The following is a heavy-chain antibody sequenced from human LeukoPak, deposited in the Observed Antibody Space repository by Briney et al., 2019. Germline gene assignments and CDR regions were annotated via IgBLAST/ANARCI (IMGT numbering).Heavy chain of an antibody. CDR1: GGSFSGYY. J-gene: IGHJ4*02. CDR3: ARTVAGGFDY. CDR2: INHSGST. V-gene: IGHV4-34*01. Sequence: PSETLSLTCAVYGGSFSGYYWSWIRQPPGKGLEWIGEINHSGSTNYNPSLKSRVTISVDTSKNQFSLKLSSVTAADTAVYYCARTVAGGFDYWGQGTLVTVSS. D-gene: IGHD6-19*01.